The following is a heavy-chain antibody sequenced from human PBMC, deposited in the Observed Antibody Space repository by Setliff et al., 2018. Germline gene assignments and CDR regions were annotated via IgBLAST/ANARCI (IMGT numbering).Heavy chain of an antibody. CDR1: GGTFSSSG. V-gene: IGHV1-69*13. CDR2: FIPILGAT. Sequence: ASVKVSCKSSGGTFSSSGITWVRQAPGQGLQWLGRFIPILGATNYAQHFQGRVTITADESTSTGYMDLRSLRSDDTAVYYCARELRSPYWHLDSGGQGTKVTVAS. D-gene: IGHD3-16*01. CDR3: ARELRSPYWHLDS. J-gene: IGHJ5*01.